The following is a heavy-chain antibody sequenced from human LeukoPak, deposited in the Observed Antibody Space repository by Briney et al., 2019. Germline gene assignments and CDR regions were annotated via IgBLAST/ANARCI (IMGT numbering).Heavy chain of an antibody. Sequence: PGGSLRLSCAASGFTFSSYGMHWVRQAPGKGLEWVSFIPYDEGHKYYADSVKGRFTISRDNSKNTLYLQMNSLRAEDTAVYYCAKIDLNEIVATIWGWGQGTLVTVSS. D-gene: IGHD5-12*01. CDR2: IPYDEGHK. CDR1: GFTFSSYG. V-gene: IGHV3-30*02. J-gene: IGHJ4*02. CDR3: AKIDLNEIVATIWG.